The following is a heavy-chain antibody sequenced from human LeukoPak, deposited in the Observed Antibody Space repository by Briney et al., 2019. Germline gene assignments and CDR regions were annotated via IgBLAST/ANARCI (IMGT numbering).Heavy chain of an antibody. V-gene: IGHV4-59*01. J-gene: IGHJ4*02. D-gene: IGHD5-12*01. Sequence: SETLSLTCTVSGGSINNYYWSWIRQPPGKGLEWVGYIFYSGSTNYKPSLKSRVTMSVDTSKSQFSLKLSSVTAADTAVYYCARGGSSGYDPFDYWGQGTLVTVSS. CDR1: GGSINNYY. CDR2: IFYSGST. CDR3: ARGGSSGYDPFDY.